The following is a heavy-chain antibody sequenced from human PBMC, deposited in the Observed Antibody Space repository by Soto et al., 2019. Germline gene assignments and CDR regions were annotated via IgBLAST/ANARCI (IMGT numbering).Heavy chain of an antibody. CDR3: AADVIGVAGDFDH. CDR2: INAYNGNT. V-gene: IGHV1-18*01. CDR1: GYSLSSFG. J-gene: IGHJ4*02. Sequence: QVQLVQSGAEVKKPGASVKVSCKASGYSLSSFGISWVRQAPGQGLEWMGWINAYNGNTNYAQHFQGRVAMTTDTSTSTAFMELRSLRSDDTAVYYCAADVIGVAGDFDHWGQGTLVSVSS. D-gene: IGHD6-19*01.